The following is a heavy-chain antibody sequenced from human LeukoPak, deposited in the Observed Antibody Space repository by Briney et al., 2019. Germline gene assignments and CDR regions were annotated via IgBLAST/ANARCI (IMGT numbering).Heavy chain of an antibody. CDR1: GYTFTSYY. D-gene: IGHD3-10*01. V-gene: IGHV1-46*01. CDR3: ARAPPLGVRGARSLWFDP. J-gene: IGHJ5*02. CDR2: INPSGGST. Sequence: ASVKVSCKASGYTFTSYYMHWVRQAPGQGLEWMGIINPSGGSTSYAQKFQGRVTMTRDMSTSTVYMELSSLRSEDTAVYYCARAPPLGVRGARSLWFDPWGQGTLVTVSS.